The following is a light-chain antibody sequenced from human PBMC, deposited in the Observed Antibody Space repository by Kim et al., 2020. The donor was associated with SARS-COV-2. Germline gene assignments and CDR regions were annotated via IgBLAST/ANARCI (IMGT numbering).Light chain of an antibody. Sequence: SPGQSITISWTGTSSELGGYNYVSWYQQHPGKAPKLMIYDVNKRPSGVPDRFSCSKSGSTASLTVSGLQAEDEADYFCSSYGSSVFGGGTQLTVL. CDR3: SSYGSSV. CDR1: SSELGGYNY. CDR2: DVN. V-gene: IGLV2-8*01. J-gene: IGLJ2*01.